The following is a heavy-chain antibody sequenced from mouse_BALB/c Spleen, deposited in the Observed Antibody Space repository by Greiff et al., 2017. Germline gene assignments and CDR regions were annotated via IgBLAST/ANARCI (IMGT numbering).Heavy chain of an antibody. Sequence: VQLQQSGAELARPGASVKLSCKASGYTFTSYWMQWVKQRPGQGLEWIGAIYPGDGDTRYTQKFKGKATLTADKSSSTAYMQLSSLASEDSAVYYCARGGNTMITTGDYWGQGTTLTVSS. J-gene: IGHJ2*01. CDR3: ARGGNTMITTGDY. CDR2: IYPGDGDT. D-gene: IGHD2-4*01. V-gene: IGHV1-87*01. CDR1: GYTFTSYW.